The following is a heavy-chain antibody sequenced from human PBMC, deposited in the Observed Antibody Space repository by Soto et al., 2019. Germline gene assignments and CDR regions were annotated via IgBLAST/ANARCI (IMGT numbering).Heavy chain of an antibody. CDR2: TSYEGSTK. D-gene: IGHD2-2*01. J-gene: IGHJ4*02. V-gene: IGHV3-30*18. Sequence: PGGSLRLSCAASGFTFGSHAMHWVRQAPGKGLEWVAVTSYEGSTKYDADSVKGRFIISRDNSKNTLYLQMYRLRAEDTALYYCAKGPRYCSSTSCYTIYSWGQGTLVTVSS. CDR3: AKGPRYCSSTSCYTIYS. CDR1: GFTFGSHA.